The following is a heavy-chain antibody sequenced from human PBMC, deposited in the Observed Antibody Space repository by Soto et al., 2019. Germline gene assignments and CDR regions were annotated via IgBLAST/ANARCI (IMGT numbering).Heavy chain of an antibody. CDR3: ARDPVPHYYDSSGYSHYYYYYGMDV. Sequence: PGGSLIISCAASGFTFSSYSMNWVRQAPGKGLEWVSSIISSSSYICYADSVKGRFSISRDNAKNSLYLQMNGMRAEDTAVYYCARDPVPHYYDSSGYSHYYYYYGMDVWGQGTTVTVSS. CDR2: IISSSSYI. CDR1: GFTFSSYS. J-gene: IGHJ6*02. D-gene: IGHD3-22*01. V-gene: IGHV3-21*01.